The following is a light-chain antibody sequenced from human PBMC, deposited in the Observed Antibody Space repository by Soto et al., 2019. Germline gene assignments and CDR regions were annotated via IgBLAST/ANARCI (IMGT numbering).Light chain of an antibody. J-gene: IGKJ4*01. V-gene: IGKV1-12*01. CDR2: SAT. Sequence: DIQMTQSPSSVSASVGDSVTITCRASQDISSCLAWFQQQPGEAPRLLIYSATTLHSGVPSRFIGSGSGTDFTLTITSLQPEDFATYYCLQGDSFPLTFGGGTEVEIK. CDR3: LQGDSFPLT. CDR1: QDISSC.